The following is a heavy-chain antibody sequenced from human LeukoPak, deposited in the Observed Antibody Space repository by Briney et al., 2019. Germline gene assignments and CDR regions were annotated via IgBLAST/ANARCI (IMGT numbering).Heavy chain of an antibody. Sequence: PGGSLRLSCAASGFTFSSYAMSWVRQAPGKGLEWVAVISYDGNNKYYADSVKGRFTISRDNSKNTLYLQMNSLRAEDTAVYYCATQLLGATIGGDYWGQGTLVTVSS. V-gene: IGHV3-30-3*01. CDR1: GFTFSSYA. D-gene: IGHD1-26*01. CDR2: ISYDGNNK. J-gene: IGHJ4*02. CDR3: ATQLLGATIGGDY.